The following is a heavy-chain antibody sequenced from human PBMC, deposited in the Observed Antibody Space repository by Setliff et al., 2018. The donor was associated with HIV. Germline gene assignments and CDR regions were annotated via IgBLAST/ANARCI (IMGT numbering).Heavy chain of an antibody. V-gene: IGHV3-66*01. D-gene: IGHD4-4*01. Sequence: PGGSLRLSCAASGFTVSNKYMSWLRQAPGKGLEWGSVIYSTGSTSYADSVKGRFTISRDNSKNMLYLQMDDLTAGDTAIYYCAREMTSVSTLVTWLDPWGQGTQVTVSS. CDR3: AREMTSVSTLVTWLDP. CDR1: GFTVSNKY. J-gene: IGHJ5*02. CDR2: IYSTGST.